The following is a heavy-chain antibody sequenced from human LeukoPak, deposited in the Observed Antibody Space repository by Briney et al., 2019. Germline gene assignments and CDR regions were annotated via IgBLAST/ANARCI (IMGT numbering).Heavy chain of an antibody. J-gene: IGHJ4*02. D-gene: IGHD4-17*01. Sequence: GGSLRLSCAASGFTFSNAWMTWVRQAPGKGLEWVGRIKSKTDGETTDYAAPVKGRFTISRDDSKNTLYLQMNSLRTEDTAVYYCAKNSLSSRLRYFDYWGQGTLVTVSS. CDR3: AKNSLSSRLRYFDY. CDR1: GFTFSNAW. CDR2: IKSKTDGETT. V-gene: IGHV3-15*01.